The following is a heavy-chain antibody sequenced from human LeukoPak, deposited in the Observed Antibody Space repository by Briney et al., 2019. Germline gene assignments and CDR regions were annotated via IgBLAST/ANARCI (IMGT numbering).Heavy chain of an antibody. D-gene: IGHD5-18*01. CDR2: INPNTGDT. Sequence: ASVKVSCKASGYTFTGYYIHWVRQAPGQGLEWMGWINPNTGDTDYAQKFKGRVTMTRDTSIGTAYMELSRLRSDDTAVFYCARPYSYDDPFDLWGQGTLVPVSS. CDR3: ARPYSYDDPFDL. CDR1: GYTFTGYY. V-gene: IGHV1-2*02. J-gene: IGHJ4*02.